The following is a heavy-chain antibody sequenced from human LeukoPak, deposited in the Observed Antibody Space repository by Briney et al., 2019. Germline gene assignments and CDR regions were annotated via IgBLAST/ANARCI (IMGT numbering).Heavy chain of an antibody. CDR3: AKDLNSEEAGPGAARLGLGYFQH. J-gene: IGHJ1*01. Sequence: PGGSLRLSCAASGFTFSSYAMSWVRQAPGKGLEWVSAISGSGGSTYYADSVKGRFTISRDNSKNTLYLQMNSLRAEDTAVYYCAKDLNSEEAGPGAARLGLGYFQHWGQGTLVTVSS. D-gene: IGHD6-6*01. V-gene: IGHV3-23*01. CDR1: GFTFSSYA. CDR2: ISGSGGST.